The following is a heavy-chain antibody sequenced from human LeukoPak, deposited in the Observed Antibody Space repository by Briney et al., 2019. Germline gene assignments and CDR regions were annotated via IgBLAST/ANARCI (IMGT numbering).Heavy chain of an antibody. CDR2: ISSSSSYI. V-gene: IGHV3-21*01. D-gene: IGHD4-23*01. J-gene: IGHJ4*02. Sequence: GGSLRLSCAASGFTFSSYSMNWVRQAPGKGLEWVSSISSSSSYINYADSVKGRFTISRDNAKNSLYLQMNSLRAEDTAVYYCVTKLPLLDYWGQGTLVTVSS. CDR1: GFTFSSYS. CDR3: VTKLPLLDY.